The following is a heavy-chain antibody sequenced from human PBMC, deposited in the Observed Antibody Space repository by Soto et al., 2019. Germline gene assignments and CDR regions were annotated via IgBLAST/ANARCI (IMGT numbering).Heavy chain of an antibody. D-gene: IGHD1-26*01. Sequence: GGSLRLSCAASGFTFSSYSMNWVRQAPGKGLEWVSYISSSSSTIYYADSVKGRFTISRDNAKNSLYLQMNSLRAEDTALYYCASELVGARDFRAQRTLVTGSS. CDR3: ASELVGARDF. V-gene: IGHV3-48*01. CDR2: ISSSSSTI. J-gene: IGHJ4*02. CDR1: GFTFSSYS.